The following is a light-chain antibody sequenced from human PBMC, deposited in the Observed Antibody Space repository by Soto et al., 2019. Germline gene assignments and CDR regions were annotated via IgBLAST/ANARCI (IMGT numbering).Light chain of an antibody. Sequence: EIQMTQSASSPSASVGDRVTNTCQVSQDITNRLNWYQQKPGKAPKRLIYVASILQRGAPARFTGWRSGTDFTFTINSLQPEDVATNYWHQYDIFPRTFGGGTKVDI. CDR2: VAS. CDR3: HQYDIFPRT. V-gene: IGKV1-33*01. CDR1: QDITNR. J-gene: IGKJ4*01.